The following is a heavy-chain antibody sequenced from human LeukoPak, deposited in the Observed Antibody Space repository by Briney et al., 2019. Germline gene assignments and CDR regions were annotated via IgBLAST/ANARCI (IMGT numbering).Heavy chain of an antibody. CDR3: ARSTNWNLDDY. J-gene: IGHJ4*02. CDR2: IIPILGIA. CDR1: GYTFTGYG. D-gene: IGHD1-1*01. V-gene: IGHV1-69*04. Sequence: SVKVSCKASGYTFTGYGISWVRQAPGQGLEWMGRIIPILGIANYAQKFQGRVTITADKSTSTAYMELSSLRSEDTAVYYCARSTNWNLDDYWGQGTLVTVSS.